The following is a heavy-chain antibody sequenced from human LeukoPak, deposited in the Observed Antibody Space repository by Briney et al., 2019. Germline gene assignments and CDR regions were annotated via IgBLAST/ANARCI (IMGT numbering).Heavy chain of an antibody. Sequence: GGSLRLSCAASGFTFSSYSMNWVRQAPGKGLEWVSSSSSSSSYIYYADSVKGRFTISRDNAKNSLYLQMNSLRAEDTAVYYCAREHLNMVRGVRLIWFDPWGQGTLVTVSS. D-gene: IGHD3-10*01. CDR1: GFTFSSYS. J-gene: IGHJ5*02. CDR3: AREHLNMVRGVRLIWFDP. V-gene: IGHV3-21*04. CDR2: SSSSSSYI.